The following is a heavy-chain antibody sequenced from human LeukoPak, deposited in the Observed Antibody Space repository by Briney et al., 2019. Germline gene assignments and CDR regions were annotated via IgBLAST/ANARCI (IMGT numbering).Heavy chain of an antibody. CDR3: ARDRDSSSSGYYYYYMDV. D-gene: IGHD6-6*01. CDR1: GFTFSSYA. Sequence: GRSLRLSCAASGFTFSSYAMHWVRQAPSKGLEWVAVISYDGSNKYYADSVKGRFTISRDNSENTLYLQMGSLRAEDMAVYYCARDRDSSSSGYYYYYMDVWGKGTTVTVSS. V-gene: IGHV3-30*14. CDR2: ISYDGSNK. J-gene: IGHJ6*03.